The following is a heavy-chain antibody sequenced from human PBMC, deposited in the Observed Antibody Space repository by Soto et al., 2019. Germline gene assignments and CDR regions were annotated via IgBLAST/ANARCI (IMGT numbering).Heavy chain of an antibody. D-gene: IGHD6-19*01. CDR2: ISGSGSTT. J-gene: IGHJ4*02. CDR1: GFNFRSYA. V-gene: IGHV3-23*01. CDR3: AKGLAAMAVAGTGPFDF. Sequence: VQLLESGGNLVQPGGSLRLSCAASGFNFRSYAMSWVLQAPGKGLEWLSAISGSGSTTYFADSVKGRFNSSRDNSKNTLYLQMTDLRAEDTGVYFCAKGLAAMAVAGTGPFDFWGQGNLVTVSS.